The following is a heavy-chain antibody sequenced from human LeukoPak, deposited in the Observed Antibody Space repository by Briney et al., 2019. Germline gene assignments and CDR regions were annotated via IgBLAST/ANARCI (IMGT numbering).Heavy chain of an antibody. D-gene: IGHD1-26*01. CDR2: ISGSGGST. CDR3: AKDKMGFGGSSYFDY. V-gene: IGHV3-23*01. Sequence: PGGTLRLSCAASGFTFSSYGMSWVRQAPGKGLEWVSAISGSGGSTYYADSVKGRFTISRDNSKNTLYLQMNSLRAEDTAVYYCAKDKMGFGGSSYFDYWGQGTLVTVSS. CDR1: GFTFSSYG. J-gene: IGHJ4*02.